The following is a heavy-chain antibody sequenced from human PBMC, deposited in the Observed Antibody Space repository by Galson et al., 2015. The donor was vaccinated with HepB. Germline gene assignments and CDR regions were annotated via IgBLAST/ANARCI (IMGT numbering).Heavy chain of an antibody. D-gene: IGHD2-15*01. J-gene: IGHJ4*02. CDR3: ARSPGAGYCSGGSCYFLPDY. CDR1: GFTFSSYA. CDR2: ISYDGSNK. Sequence: SLRLPCAASGFTFSSYAMHWVRQAPGKGLEWVAVISYDGSNKYYADSVKGRFTISRDNSKNTLYLQMNSLRAEDTAVYYCARSPGAGYCSGGSCYFLPDYWGQGTLVTVSS. V-gene: IGHV3-30-3*01.